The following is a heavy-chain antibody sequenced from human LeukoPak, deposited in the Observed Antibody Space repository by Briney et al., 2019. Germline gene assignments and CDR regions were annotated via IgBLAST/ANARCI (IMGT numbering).Heavy chain of an antibody. CDR2: IRSKDKNYAT. Sequence: GGXLKLSCAASGFTFSASAMHWVRQTSGKGVEGVGRIRSKDKNYATAYAASGTGKFTISRDDSKNTAYLQMNSLKTEDTAVYYCIRHTGDYWGQGTLVTVSS. J-gene: IGHJ4*02. CDR1: GFTFSASA. V-gene: IGHV3-73*01. D-gene: IGHD4-11*01. CDR3: IRHTGDY.